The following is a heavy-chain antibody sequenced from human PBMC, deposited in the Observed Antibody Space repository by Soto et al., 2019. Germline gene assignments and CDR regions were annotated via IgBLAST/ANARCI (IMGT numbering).Heavy chain of an antibody. CDR1: GGSITSNW. CDR2: IFHTGSA. CDR3: ARHIAVSGTRGFDH. Sequence: QVQLQESGPGLMKPSGTLSLTCAVSGGSITSNWWSWVRQPPGKGLEWIAEIFHTGSANYNPSLRGRLTISMDKSRSHLSLTLTSVTAADTAVYYCARHIAVSGTRGFDHWGQGTLVTVSS. V-gene: IGHV4-4*02. J-gene: IGHJ4*02. D-gene: IGHD2-21*01.